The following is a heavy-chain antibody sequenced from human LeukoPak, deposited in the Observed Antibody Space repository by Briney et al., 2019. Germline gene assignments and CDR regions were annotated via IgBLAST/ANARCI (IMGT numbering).Heavy chain of an antibody. CDR2: ISAYNGNT. D-gene: IGHD6-13*01. J-gene: IGHJ5*02. CDR1: GYTFTSYG. CDR3: ARDASLEEQQLGRDWFDP. V-gene: IGHV1-18*01. Sequence: ASVKVSCKASGYTFTSYGISWARQAPGQGLEWMGWISAYNGNTNYAQKLQGRVTMTTDTSTSTAYMELRSLRSDDTAVYYCARDASLEEQQLGRDWFDPWGQGTLVTVSS.